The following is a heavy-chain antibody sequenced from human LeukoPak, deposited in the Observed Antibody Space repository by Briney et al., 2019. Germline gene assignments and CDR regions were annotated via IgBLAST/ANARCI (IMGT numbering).Heavy chain of an antibody. CDR2: ISYDGSNK. D-gene: IGHD6-19*01. J-gene: IGHJ4*02. CDR3: ARDYGQWLVPIHDY. V-gene: IGHV3-30-3*01. Sequence: PGRSLRLSCAASGFTFSSYAMHWVRQAPGKGLEWVAVISYDGSNKYYADSVKGRFTISRDNSKNTLYLQMNGLRAEDTAVYYCARDYGQWLVPIHDYWGQGTLVTVSS. CDR1: GFTFSSYA.